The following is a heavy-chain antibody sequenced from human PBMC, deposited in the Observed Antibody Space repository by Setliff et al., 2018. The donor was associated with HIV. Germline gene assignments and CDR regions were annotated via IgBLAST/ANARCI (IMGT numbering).Heavy chain of an antibody. CDR3: ARQHYYDSSGRNLMDV. CDR2: IYYTGST. CDR1: SGSISDYF. J-gene: IGHJ6*03. Sequence: SETLSLTCSVSSGSISDYFWSWIRQPPGKGLEWIGYIYYTGSTKYHPSLNSRVTISLDTPKNQFSLKLRSVTAADTAVYYCARQHYYDSSGRNLMDVWGKGTTVTVSS. D-gene: IGHD3-22*01. V-gene: IGHV4-59*01.